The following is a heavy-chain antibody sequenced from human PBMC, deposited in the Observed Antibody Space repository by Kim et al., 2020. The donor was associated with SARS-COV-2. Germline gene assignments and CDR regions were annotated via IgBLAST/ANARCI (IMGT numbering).Heavy chain of an antibody. J-gene: IGHJ4*02. CDR3: AKDLLYVPGRGYFDS. Sequence: ADSVRGPFTISRDHSKNTLFLQMDSLRVDDTAVYYCAKDLLYVPGRGYFDSWGQGVVVTVSS. V-gene: IGHV3-23*01. D-gene: IGHD3-10*01.